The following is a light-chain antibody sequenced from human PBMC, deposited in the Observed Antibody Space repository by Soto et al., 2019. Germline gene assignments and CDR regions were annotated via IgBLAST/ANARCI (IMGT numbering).Light chain of an antibody. Sequence: IVMTQSPDTLSMSPGERATLSCRASQNINSNLAWYQQKPGQAPRLLIFGASTRATNIPARFSGSGSETEFTLTISSLQSEDFAVYFCQQYNYWPSRTFGQGTNVEIK. CDR1: QNINSN. CDR2: GAS. CDR3: QQYNYWPSRT. V-gene: IGKV3-15*01. J-gene: IGKJ1*01.